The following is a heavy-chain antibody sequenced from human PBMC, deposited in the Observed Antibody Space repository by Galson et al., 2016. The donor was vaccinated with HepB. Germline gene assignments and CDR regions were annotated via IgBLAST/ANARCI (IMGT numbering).Heavy chain of an antibody. CDR2: IYHSGTT. CDR3: ATIGGSSLPIDY. Sequence: SETLSLTCTVSGNSINRTPSHRGWIRQSPGKGLEWVATIYHSGTTYYNPSFESRVTISVDTSNNQFSLKVTSVTAADTAVYYCATIGGSSLPIDYWGQGILVTAPS. D-gene: IGHD3-16*01. J-gene: IGHJ4*02. V-gene: IGHV4-39*07. CDR1: GNSINRTPSH.